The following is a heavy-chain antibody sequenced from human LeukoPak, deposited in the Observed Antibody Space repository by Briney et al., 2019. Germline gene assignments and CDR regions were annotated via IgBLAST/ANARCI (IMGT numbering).Heavy chain of an antibody. V-gene: IGHV4-30-4*01. J-gene: IGHJ4*02. CDR3: ASPSTPYYFNY. Sequence: PSQTLSLTCTVSGVSISSADYYWSWLRQPPGKGLEWIEYIYYNGDSKYNPSLKSRLTISADTSKNQFSLKLSSVTAADTAVYYCASPSTPYYFNYWGQGTLVTVSS. CDR1: GVSISSADYY. CDR2: IYYNGDS. D-gene: IGHD2-15*01.